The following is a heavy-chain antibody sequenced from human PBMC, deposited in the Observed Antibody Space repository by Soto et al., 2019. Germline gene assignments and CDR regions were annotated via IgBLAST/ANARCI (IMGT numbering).Heavy chain of an antibody. CDR2: INAGNGGT. CDR3: ARAPGSYYNAAFDY. J-gene: IGHJ4*02. D-gene: IGHD3-10*01. V-gene: IGHV1-3*01. Sequence: ASVKVSCKASGYTFTSYPMNWLRPAPGQRPEWMGWINAGNGGTKYSQKFQGRVSITRDTSASTAYMQLSRLRSEDTAVYYCARAPGSYYNAAFDYWGQGTLVTVSS. CDR1: GYTFTSYP.